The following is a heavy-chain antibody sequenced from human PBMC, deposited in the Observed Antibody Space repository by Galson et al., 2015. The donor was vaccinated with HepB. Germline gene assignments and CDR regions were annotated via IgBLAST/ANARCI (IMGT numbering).Heavy chain of an antibody. CDR2: ISGSGAGT. CDR1: GFTFNSYT. CDR3: ATRRPPGTTTDY. J-gene: IGHJ4*02. Sequence: SLRLSCAGSGFTFNSYTMSWVRQAPGKGLEWISGISGSGAGTFYADSVKGRFTVSRDNSKSTLYLQMNSLRVEDMGVYYCATRRPPGTTTDYWGQGSLVTVSS. V-gene: IGHV3-23*01. D-gene: IGHD1-14*01.